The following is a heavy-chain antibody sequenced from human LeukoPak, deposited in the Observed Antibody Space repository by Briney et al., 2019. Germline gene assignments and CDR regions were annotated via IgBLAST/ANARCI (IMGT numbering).Heavy chain of an antibody. CDR2: ISWNSGSI. D-gene: IGHD3-10*01. CDR1: GFTFDDYA. J-gene: IGHJ4*02. CDR3: AKDISRVGELLFDY. V-gene: IGHV3-9*01. Sequence: GRSLRLSCAASGFTFDDYAMHWVRQAPGKGLEWVSGISWNSGSIGYADSVKGRFTISRDNAKNSLYLQMNSPRAEDTALHYCAKDISRVGELLFDYWGQGTLVTVSS.